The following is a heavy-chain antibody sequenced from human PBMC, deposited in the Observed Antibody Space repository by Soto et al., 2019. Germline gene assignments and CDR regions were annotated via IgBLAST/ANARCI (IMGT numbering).Heavy chain of an antibody. J-gene: IGHJ6*01. CDR3: ARSLASYFFFWNGYYPDGIYV. Sequence: SGPRLVNQTQTVALTCTLSGFSLSTSGMCVSWIRQPPGKALEWLARIDWDDDKYYSTSLKTRLTISKDTSKNQVVLTMTNMDPVDTATYYCARSLASYFFFWNGYYPDGIYV. D-gene: IGHD3-3*01. V-gene: IGHV2-70*11. CDR1: GFSLSTSGMC. CDR2: IDWDDDK.